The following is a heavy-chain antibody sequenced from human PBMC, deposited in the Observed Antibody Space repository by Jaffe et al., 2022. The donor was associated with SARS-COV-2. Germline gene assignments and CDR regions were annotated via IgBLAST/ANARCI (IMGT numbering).Heavy chain of an antibody. CDR2: IKQDGSEK. CDR3: ARELKTVYYYYGMDV. J-gene: IGHJ6*02. D-gene: IGHD1-1*01. CDR1: GFSLSTYW. V-gene: IGHV3-7*03. Sequence: EVQLVESGGGLVQPGGSLRLSCAGSGFSLSTYWMTWVRQAPGKGLEWVASIKQDGSEKYYVDSVKGRFTISRDNAKNSLYLHMNSLRAEDTAVYYCARELKTVYYYYGMDVWGQGTTVTVSS.